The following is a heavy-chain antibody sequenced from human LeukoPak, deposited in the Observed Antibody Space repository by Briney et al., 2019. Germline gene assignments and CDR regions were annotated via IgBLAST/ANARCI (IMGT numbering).Heavy chain of an antibody. Sequence: ASVKVSYKASGSPFTSYDINWVRPATGQGLEWMGWMNPNSGNTGYPQKFQGRVTMTRNTSISTAYMELSSLRSEDTAVYYCARITTMVRGVLSYWGQGTLVTVSS. CDR2: MNPNSGNT. D-gene: IGHD3-10*01. CDR3: ARITTMVRGVLSY. J-gene: IGHJ4*02. CDR1: GSPFTSYD. V-gene: IGHV1-8*01.